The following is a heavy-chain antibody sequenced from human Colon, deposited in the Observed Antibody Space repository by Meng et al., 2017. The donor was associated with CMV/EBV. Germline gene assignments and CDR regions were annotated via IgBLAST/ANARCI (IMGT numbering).Heavy chain of an antibody. CDR3: AREDRPGAVLRTGH. CDR2: IYYAGAT. D-gene: IGHD3/OR15-3a*01. J-gene: IGHJ4*02. Sequence: SETLSLTCSVSSGSISSSTYYWGWIRQPPGGGLEWIGSIYYAGATQYNPSLKRRVTISVDTSKNQFSLRLTSVTSADTAVYYCAREDRPGAVLRTGHWGQGTLVTVSS. V-gene: IGHV4-39*07. CDR1: SGSISSSTYY.